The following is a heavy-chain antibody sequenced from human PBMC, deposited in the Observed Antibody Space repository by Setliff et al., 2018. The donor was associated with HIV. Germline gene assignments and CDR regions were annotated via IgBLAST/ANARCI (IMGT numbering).Heavy chain of an antibody. CDR1: GFTFSDYS. CDR3: ARDSGIAGADDY. D-gene: IGHD6-13*01. Sequence: ETLSLSCAASGFTFSDYSMTWVRQAPGKGLEWVSYIGRSSTPIYYADSVKGRFTISRDNAKNSLVLQMSSLRAEDTAVYFCARDSGIAGADDYWGPGTLVTVSS. J-gene: IGHJ4*02. CDR2: IGRSSTPI. V-gene: IGHV3-48*04.